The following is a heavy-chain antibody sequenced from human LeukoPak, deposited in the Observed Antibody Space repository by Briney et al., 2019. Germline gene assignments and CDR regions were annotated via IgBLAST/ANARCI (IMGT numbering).Heavy chain of an antibody. J-gene: IGHJ5*02. CDR3: ARDPRGGGKGSGSYYNGYNWFDP. Sequence: SETLSLTCAVYGGSFSGYYWSWIRQPPGKGLEWIGEINHSGSTNYNPSLKSRVTISVDTSKNQFSLKLSSVTAADTAVYYGARDPRGGGKGSGSYYNGYNWFDPWGQGTLVTVSS. D-gene: IGHD3-10*01. CDR2: INHSGST. V-gene: IGHV4-34*01. CDR1: GGSFSGYY.